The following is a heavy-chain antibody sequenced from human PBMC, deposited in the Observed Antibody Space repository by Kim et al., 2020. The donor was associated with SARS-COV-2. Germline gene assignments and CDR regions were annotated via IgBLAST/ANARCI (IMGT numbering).Heavy chain of an antibody. D-gene: IGHD3-22*01. CDR1: GFTFSSYG. Sequence: GGSLRLSCAASGFTFSSYGMHWVRQAPGKGLEWVAVISYDGSNKYYADSVKGRFTISRDNSKNTLYLQMNSLRAEDTAVYYCAKEETIFDYYDSSGLFDYWGQGTLVTVSS. CDR3: AKEETIFDYYDSSGLFDY. V-gene: IGHV3-30*18. CDR2: ISYDGSNK. J-gene: IGHJ4*02.